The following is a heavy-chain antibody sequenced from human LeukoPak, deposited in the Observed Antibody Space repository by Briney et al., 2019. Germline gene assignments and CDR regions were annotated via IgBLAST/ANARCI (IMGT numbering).Heavy chain of an antibody. Sequence: GGSLRLSCAPSGFTFSRYSMNWVRQAPGKGLEWVSSISSNGYYVYQADSVKGRFTISRDNAKTSLYLQMNSLRAEDTAVYYCASSSTAAMVTGYWGQGTLVTVSS. CDR1: GFTFSRYS. CDR3: ASSSTAAMVTGY. CDR2: ISSNGYYV. V-gene: IGHV3-21*04. D-gene: IGHD5-18*01. J-gene: IGHJ4*02.